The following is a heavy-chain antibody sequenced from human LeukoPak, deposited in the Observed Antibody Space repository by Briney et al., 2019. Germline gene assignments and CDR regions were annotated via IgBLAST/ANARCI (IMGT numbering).Heavy chain of an antibody. J-gene: IGHJ4*02. V-gene: IGHV3-23*01. CDR1: GFTFSSYS. CDR2: IIGSGLST. CDR3: AKDLSPGPD. Sequence: PGGSLRLSCAASGFTFSSYSMNWVRQAPGKGLKWVSAIIGSGLSTYYADSVEGRFTISRDNSKNTLYLQMSSLRAEDTAVYYCAKDLSPGPDWGQGTLVTVSS.